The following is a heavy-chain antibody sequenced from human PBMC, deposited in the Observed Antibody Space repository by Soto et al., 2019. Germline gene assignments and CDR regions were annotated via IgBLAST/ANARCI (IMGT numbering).Heavy chain of an antibody. Sequence: SQTLSLTCSISGDSVSNKSAAWNWIRQSPSRGLEWLGRTYYTSRWYNDYAVSVIGRITINPDTSKNQFSLQLNSVTPEDTAVYYCARDRSPGSTSWYDCWGKGCRVAVSS. CDR1: GDSVSNKSAA. V-gene: IGHV6-1*01. CDR3: ARDRSPGSTSWYDC. J-gene: IGHJ5*01. D-gene: IGHD2-2*01. CDR2: TYYTSRWYN.